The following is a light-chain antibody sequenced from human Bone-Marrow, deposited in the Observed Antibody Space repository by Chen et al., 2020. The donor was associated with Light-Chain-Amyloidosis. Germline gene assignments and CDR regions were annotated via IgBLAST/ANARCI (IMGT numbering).Light chain of an antibody. V-gene: IGLV2-23*01. CDR1: NNDVGGHAF. CDR3: SSFAAGSTWV. J-gene: IGLJ3*02. Sequence: QSALTQPASVSGFPGQSIPISVPGTNNDVGGHAFVSWYQRHPGKAPKFLIYEDTERASGVSNRFSGSKSGNTASLTISGLQAEDEADYYCSSFAAGSTWVFGGGTSLTVL. CDR2: EDT.